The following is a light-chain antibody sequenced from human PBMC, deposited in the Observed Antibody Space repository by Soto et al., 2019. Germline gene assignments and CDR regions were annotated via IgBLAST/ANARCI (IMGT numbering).Light chain of an antibody. J-gene: IGLJ3*02. CDR2: RNY. CDR1: TSNIGSNY. V-gene: IGLV1-47*01. CDR3: ATWDGALRAVV. Sequence: QSVVTQPPSASGTPGQRATISCSGSTSNIGSNYVYWYQQLPGTAPKLLIYRNYQRSSGVPDRFSGSKSGTSASLAISGLRSEDEADYYCATWDGALRAVVFGGGTKVTVL.